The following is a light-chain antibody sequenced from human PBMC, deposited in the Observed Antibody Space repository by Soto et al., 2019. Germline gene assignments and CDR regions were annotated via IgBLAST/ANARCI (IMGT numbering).Light chain of an antibody. CDR2: EVS. CDR3: SSYTSSSTQV. Sequence: QSVLTQPASVSGSPGQSITISCTRTSSDVGGYNYVSWYQQHPDKAPKLMIYEVSNRPSGVSNRFSGSKSGNTASLTISGLQAEDEADYYCSSYTSSSTQVFGTGTKLTVL. V-gene: IGLV2-14*01. CDR1: SSDVGGYNY. J-gene: IGLJ1*01.